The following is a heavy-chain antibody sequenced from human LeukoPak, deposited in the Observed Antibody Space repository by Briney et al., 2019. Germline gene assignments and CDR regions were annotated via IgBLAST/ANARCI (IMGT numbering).Heavy chain of an antibody. V-gene: IGHV4-59*01. CDR3: ARAEQLWFDY. J-gene: IGHJ4*02. Sequence: SETLSLTCTVSGGSISSYYWSWIRQPPGKGLEWIGYIYYSGSTNYNPSLKSRVTISVDTSENQFSLKLSSVTAADTAVYYCARAEQLWFDYWGQGTLVTVSS. D-gene: IGHD5-18*01. CDR2: IYYSGST. CDR1: GGSISSYY.